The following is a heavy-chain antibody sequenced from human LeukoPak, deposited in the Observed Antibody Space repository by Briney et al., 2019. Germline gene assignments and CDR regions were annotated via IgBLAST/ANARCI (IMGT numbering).Heavy chain of an antibody. D-gene: IGHD1-26*01. CDR1: GYSFTNYW. J-gene: IGHJ4*02. CDR2: IYPGNSDT. CDR3: ARRVDSYWFFDY. Sequence: GESLKISCKGSGYSFTNYWIGWVRQMPGKGLEWMGIIYPGNSDTRYIPSFQGQVTISADKSINTAYLQWTSLKASDTAMYYCARRVDSYWFFDYWGQGTLVTVSS. V-gene: IGHV5-51*01.